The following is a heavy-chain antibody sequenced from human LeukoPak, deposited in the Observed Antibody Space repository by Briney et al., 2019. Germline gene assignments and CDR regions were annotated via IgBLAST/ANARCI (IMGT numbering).Heavy chain of an antibody. CDR1: GFTFSSYG. CDR2: ISYDGSNK. Sequence: GRSLRLSCAASGFTFSSYGIQWVRQAPGKGLEWVAVISYDGSNKYYADSVKGRFTISRDNSRNTLYLQINSLRVEDTAVYYCAKGHTDYGTGFDCWGQGTLVIVSS. D-gene: IGHD4-17*01. V-gene: IGHV3-30*18. CDR3: AKGHTDYGTGFDC. J-gene: IGHJ4*02.